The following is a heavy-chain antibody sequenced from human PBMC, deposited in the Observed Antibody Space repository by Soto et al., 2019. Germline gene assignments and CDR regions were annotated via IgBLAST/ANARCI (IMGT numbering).Heavy chain of an antibody. J-gene: IGHJ4*02. Sequence: ASVKVSCKASGYTFTSYGISWVRQAAGQGLEWMGWISAYNGNTNYAQKLQGRVTMTTDKSTSTAYMELRSLRSDDTAVYYCARDVTMVRGLVPFDHWGQGTPGTLSS. CDR3: ARDVTMVRGLVPFDH. V-gene: IGHV1-18*04. CDR1: GYTFTSYG. D-gene: IGHD3-10*01. CDR2: ISAYNGNT.